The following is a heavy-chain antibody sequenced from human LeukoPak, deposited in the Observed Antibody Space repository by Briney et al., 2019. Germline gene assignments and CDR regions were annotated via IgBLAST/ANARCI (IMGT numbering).Heavy chain of an antibody. CDR3: TTGQVGATTYVDY. D-gene: IGHD1-26*01. CDR2: IKSKTDGGTT. V-gene: IGHV3-15*01. J-gene: IGHJ4*02. Sequence: GGSLRLYCAASGFTFSNAWMSWVRQAPGKGLEWVGRIKSKTDGGTTDYAAPVKGRFTISRDDSKNTLYLQMNSLKTEDTAVYYCTTGQVGATTYVDYWGQGTLVTVSS. CDR1: GFTFSNAW.